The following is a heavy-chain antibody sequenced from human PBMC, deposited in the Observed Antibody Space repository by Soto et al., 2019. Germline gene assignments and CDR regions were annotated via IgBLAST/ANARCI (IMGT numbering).Heavy chain of an antibody. D-gene: IGHD6-19*01. V-gene: IGHV4-59*01. CDR3: ARQEAVPGTPFDS. CDR2: IYFSGST. Sequence: QVHLQESGPGLVKPSETLSLTCTVSGGSINGYYWNWIRQTPGKGLEWLGYIYFSGSTHYNPSLKTQLTISLATSKKQFSLKLSPVTAADTAVYYCARQEAVPGTPFDSWGQGTVVSVSS. CDR1: GGSINGYY. J-gene: IGHJ4*02.